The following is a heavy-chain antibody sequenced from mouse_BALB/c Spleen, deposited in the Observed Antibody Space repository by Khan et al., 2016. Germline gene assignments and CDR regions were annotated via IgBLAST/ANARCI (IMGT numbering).Heavy chain of an antibody. CDR2: NSYSGST. CDR3: ATTYYAMDY. CDR1: GYSITSDYA. V-gene: IGHV3-2*02. Sequence: EVQLQESGPGLVKPSQSLSLTCTVTGYSITSDYAWNWIRQFPGNKLEWMGYNSYSGSTSYNPSLKSRISITLDTSKNQSFLQLNSVTTEDTATXYCATTYYAMDYWGQGTSVTVSS. J-gene: IGHJ4*01.